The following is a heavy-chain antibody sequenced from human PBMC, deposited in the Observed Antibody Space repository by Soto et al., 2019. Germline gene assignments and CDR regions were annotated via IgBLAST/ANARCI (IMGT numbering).Heavy chain of an antibody. D-gene: IGHD2-8*01. J-gene: IGHJ6*03. CDR2: IYYSGST. V-gene: IGHV4-61*08. CDR3: ARRGAYCTNGVCPADYYRYYYYMDV. Sequence: SETLSLTCTVSGGSISSGGYYWSWIRQHPGKGLEWIGYIYYSGSTNYNPSLKSRVTISVDTSKNQFSLKLSSVTAADTAVYYCARRGAYCTNGVCPADYYRYYYYMDVWGKGTTVTVSS. CDR1: GGSISSGGYY.